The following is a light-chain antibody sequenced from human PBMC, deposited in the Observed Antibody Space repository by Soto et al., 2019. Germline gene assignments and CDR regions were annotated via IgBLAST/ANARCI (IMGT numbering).Light chain of an antibody. CDR2: GAT. J-gene: IGKJ1*01. CDR3: QQYGSSPRT. Sequence: EIVLTQSPGTLSLSPGEGAPIYRRASQSVSSNLLAWYQQKPGQAPRIIIYGATNRATGIPDRFSGSGSGTDFTLTISRLEPEDVAVYYCQQYGSSPRTLGQGTKVDI. V-gene: IGKV3-20*01. CDR1: QSVSSNL.